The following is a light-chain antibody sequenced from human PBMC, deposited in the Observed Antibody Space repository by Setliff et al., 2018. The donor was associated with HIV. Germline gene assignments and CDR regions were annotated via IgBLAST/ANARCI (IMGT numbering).Light chain of an antibody. CDR2: EVN. CDR3: SSFTKSSALEDV. V-gene: IGLV2-14*01. J-gene: IGLJ1*01. CDR1: SSNVGAYKY. Sequence: QSVLTQPASVSGSPGQSIAISCTGTSSNVGAYKYVSWYQQHPGKAPRLLIYEVNNRPSGVPNRFSCSKSGKTASMTISGFQLEDEAEYHCSSFTKSSALEDVFGTGTKVTVL.